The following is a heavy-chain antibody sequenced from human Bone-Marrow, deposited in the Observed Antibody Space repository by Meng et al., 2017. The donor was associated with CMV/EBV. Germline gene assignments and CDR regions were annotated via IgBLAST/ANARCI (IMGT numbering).Heavy chain of an antibody. J-gene: IGHJ3*02. CDR3: ARATSIAAAGTWDLGMYAFDI. Sequence: LSLTCAASGFTFSSYWMSWVRQAPGKGLEWVANIKQDGSEKYYVDSVKGRFTISRDNAKNSLYLQMNSLRAEDTAVYYCARATSIAAAGTWDLGMYAFDIWGQGIMVTVSS. D-gene: IGHD6-13*01. CDR1: GFTFSSYW. V-gene: IGHV3-7*01. CDR2: IKQDGSEK.